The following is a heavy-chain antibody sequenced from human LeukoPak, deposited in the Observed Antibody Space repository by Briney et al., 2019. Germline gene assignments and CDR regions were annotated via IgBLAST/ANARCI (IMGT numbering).Heavy chain of an antibody. CDR2: ISKDGSDK. J-gene: IGHJ4*02. CDR1: GFTFSDYA. CDR3: ARDYWWNYDY. D-gene: IGHD1-7*01. Sequence: GGSLRLSCAASGFTFSDYAMHWVRQAPGKGLEWVAVISKDGSDKYYPGSVRGRFTISRDNSKNTIYLQMDSLRAEDTAIYYCARDYWWNYDYWGQGTLVAVSS. V-gene: IGHV3-30-3*01.